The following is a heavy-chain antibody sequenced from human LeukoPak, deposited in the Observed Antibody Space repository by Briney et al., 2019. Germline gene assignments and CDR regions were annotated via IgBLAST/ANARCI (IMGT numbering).Heavy chain of an antibody. CDR1: GGSISSYY. J-gene: IGHJ5*02. CDR2: IYYSGST. Sequence: PSETLSLTCTVAGGSISSYYWGWIRQPPGKGLEWIGSIYYSGSTYYNPSLKSRVTISVDTSKNQFSLKLSSVTAADTAVYYCARVGYYDILTGYSNWFDPWGQGTLVTVSS. V-gene: IGHV4-39*01. D-gene: IGHD3-9*01. CDR3: ARVGYYDILTGYSNWFDP.